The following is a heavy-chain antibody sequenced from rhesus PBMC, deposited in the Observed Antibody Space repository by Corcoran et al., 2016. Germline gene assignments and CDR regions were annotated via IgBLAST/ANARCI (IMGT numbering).Heavy chain of an antibody. CDR2: VDPEDGEA. CDR3: ARDRGQLGYFDY. V-gene: IGHV1-111*02. D-gene: IGHD6-25*01. J-gene: IGHJ4*01. Sequence: EVQLVQSGAEVKKPGASVQISRKASGYTFTELPMHWVRKAPGKGLEWMGRVDPEDGEADFAQKFQDRVTITADTSTDTAYMELSSLRAEDTAVYYCARDRGQLGYFDYWGQGVLVTVSS. CDR1: GYTFTELP.